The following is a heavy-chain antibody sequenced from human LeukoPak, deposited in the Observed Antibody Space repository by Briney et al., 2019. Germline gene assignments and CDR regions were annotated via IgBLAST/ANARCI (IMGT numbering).Heavy chain of an antibody. Sequence: PGGSLRLSCAASGFTFDDYAMHWVRQAPGKGLEWVSGISWNSGSIGYADSVKGRFTISRDNAKNSLYLQMNSLRAEDTALYYCAKELWFGEFHYFDYWGQGTLVTVSS. CDR1: GFTFDDYA. D-gene: IGHD3-10*01. V-gene: IGHV3-9*01. J-gene: IGHJ4*02. CDR3: AKELWFGEFHYFDY. CDR2: ISWNSGSI.